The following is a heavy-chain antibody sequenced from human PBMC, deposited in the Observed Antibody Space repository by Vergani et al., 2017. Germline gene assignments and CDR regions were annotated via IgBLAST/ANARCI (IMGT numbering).Heavy chain of an antibody. CDR1: GFTFSSYS. Sequence: EVRLVESGGGLVKPGGSLRLSCAASGFTFSSYSMNWVRQAPGKGLEWGSSISSSSSYIYYADSVKGRFTISRDNAKNSLYLQMNSLRAEDTAVYYCARVFGIAVAWDAFDSWGQGTRVTVSS. V-gene: IGHV3-21*01. D-gene: IGHD6-19*01. CDR3: ARVFGIAVAWDAFDS. CDR2: ISSSSSYI. J-gene: IGHJ3*02.